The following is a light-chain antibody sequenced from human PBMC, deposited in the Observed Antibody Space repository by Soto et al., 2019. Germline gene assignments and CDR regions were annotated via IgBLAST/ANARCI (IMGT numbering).Light chain of an antibody. V-gene: IGLV1-40*01. J-gene: IGLJ1*01. CDR1: SSNIGAGYD. Sequence: QSVLTQPPSVSGAPGQMVTISCTGGSSNIGAGYDVHWYQQLPGTAPKLLIYGNTNRPSGGPDRFSGSRSGTSASLAITGLKAEDDGDYYCQSYGSSLSGSSVFGTVTKLTVL. CDR2: GNT. CDR3: QSYGSSLSGSSV.